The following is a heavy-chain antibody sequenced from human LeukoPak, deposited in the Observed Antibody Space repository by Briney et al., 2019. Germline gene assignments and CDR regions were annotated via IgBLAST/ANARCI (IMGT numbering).Heavy chain of an antibody. CDR2: VNHSGSA. Sequence: KPSETLSLTCTVSGGSISSGGYYWTWIRQPPGKGLEWIGEVNHSGSANYNPSLKSRVTISVDTSKSEFSLKLSSVTAADTAVYYCARGYYDTDGYYYQYFDYWGQGTLVTVSS. CDR1: GGSISSGGYY. V-gene: IGHV4-39*07. J-gene: IGHJ4*02. CDR3: ARGYYDTDGYYYQYFDY. D-gene: IGHD3-22*01.